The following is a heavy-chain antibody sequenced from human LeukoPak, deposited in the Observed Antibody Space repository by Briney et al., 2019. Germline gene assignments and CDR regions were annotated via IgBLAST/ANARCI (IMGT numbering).Heavy chain of an antibody. CDR2: IYYSGST. Sequence: PSETLSLTCTVSGYSISSGYYWGWIRQPPGKGLEWIGSIYYSGSTYYNPSLKSRVTISVDTSKNQFSLKLSSVTAADTAVYYCARGVRIQLWLRGMRAFDIWGQGTMVTVSS. J-gene: IGHJ3*02. V-gene: IGHV4-38-2*02. CDR1: GYSISSGYY. D-gene: IGHD5-18*01. CDR3: ARGVRIQLWLRGMRAFDI.